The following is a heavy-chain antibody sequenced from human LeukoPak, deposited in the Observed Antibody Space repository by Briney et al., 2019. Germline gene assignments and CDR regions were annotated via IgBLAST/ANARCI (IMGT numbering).Heavy chain of an antibody. J-gene: IGHJ1*01. V-gene: IGHV4-61*02. CDR2: IDHGGVT. D-gene: IGHD1-26*01. CDR3: ARGHDYYSEYFQH. CDR1: GASIDFESYY. Sequence: KPSQTLSLTCTVSGASIDFESYYWTWVRQSAGKGLEWIGRIDHGGVTNYNPSLQSRVTISLDTSQKQFSLKLNSMTAADTAVYYCARGHDYYSEYFQHWGQGTLVSVSP.